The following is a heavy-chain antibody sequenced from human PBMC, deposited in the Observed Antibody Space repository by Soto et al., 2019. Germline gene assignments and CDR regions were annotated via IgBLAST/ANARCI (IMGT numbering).Heavy chain of an antibody. CDR1: GGSISSGGYY. J-gene: IGHJ4*02. V-gene: IGHV4-31*03. CDR2: IYYSGST. D-gene: IGHD2-2*02. Sequence: PSETLSLTCTVSGGSISSGGYYWSWIRQHPGKGLEWIGYIYYSGSTYYNPSLKSRVTISVDTPKNQFSPKLSSVTAADTAVYYCARSRVGVVVPAAIDFFDYWGQGTLVTVSS. CDR3: ARSRVGVVVPAAIDFFDY.